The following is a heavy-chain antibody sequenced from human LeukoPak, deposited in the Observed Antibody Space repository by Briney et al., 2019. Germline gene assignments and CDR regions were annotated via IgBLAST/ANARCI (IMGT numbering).Heavy chain of an antibody. CDR2: ISYDGSNK. D-gene: IGHD3-9*01. CDR1: GFTFSSYA. Sequence: GESLRLSCAASGFTFSSYAMHWVRQAPGKGLEWVAVISYDGSNKYYADSVKGRFTISRDNSKNTLYLQMNSLRAEDTAVYYCARRRYFDSPTDYYYYYYGMDVWGQGTTVTVSS. V-gene: IGHV3-30-3*01. CDR3: ARRRYFDSPTDYYYYYYGMDV. J-gene: IGHJ6*02.